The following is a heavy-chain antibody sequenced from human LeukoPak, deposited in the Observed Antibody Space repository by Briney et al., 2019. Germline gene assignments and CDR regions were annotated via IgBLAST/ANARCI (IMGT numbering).Heavy chain of an antibody. CDR1: GGSISSYY. D-gene: IGHD3-16*01. V-gene: IGHV4-59*08. J-gene: IGHJ3*02. Sequence: SETLSLTCTVSGGSISSYYWSWIRQPPGKGLEWIGYIYYSGSTNYNPSLKSRVTISVDTSKNQFSLKLGSVTAADTAVYYCARHREIMITFGGVGGAFDIWGQGTMVTVSS. CDR2: IYYSGST. CDR3: ARHREIMITFGGVGGAFDI.